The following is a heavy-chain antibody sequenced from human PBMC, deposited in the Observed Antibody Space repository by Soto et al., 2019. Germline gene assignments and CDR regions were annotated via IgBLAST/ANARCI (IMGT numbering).Heavy chain of an antibody. D-gene: IGHD2-21*01. CDR2: IWYDGSNK. J-gene: IGHJ6*02. CDR1: GFTFSSYG. Sequence: GGSLRLSCAASGFTFSSYGMHWVRQAPGKGLEWVAVIWYDGSNKYYADSVKGRFTISRDNSKNTLYLQMNSLRAEDTAVYYCARDHTGYFRYYYGMDVWGQGTTVTV. CDR3: ARDHTGYFRYYYGMDV. V-gene: IGHV3-33*01.